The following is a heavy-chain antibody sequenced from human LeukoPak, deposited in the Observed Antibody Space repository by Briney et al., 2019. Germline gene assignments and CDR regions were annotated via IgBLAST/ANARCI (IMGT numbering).Heavy chain of an antibody. CDR3: ARGTAYYPGVDY. J-gene: IGHJ4*02. CDR2: IKPDGSDK. V-gene: IGHV3-7*01. CDR1: GFTFRGYW. Sequence: PGGSLRLSCAASGFTFRGYWMNWVRQAPGKGLEWVGNIKPDGSDKSYIDSVRGRFTTSRDNTKNSVYLQMNSLRAEDTAVYFCARGTAYYPGVDYWGQGTLVIVST. D-gene: IGHD3-10*01.